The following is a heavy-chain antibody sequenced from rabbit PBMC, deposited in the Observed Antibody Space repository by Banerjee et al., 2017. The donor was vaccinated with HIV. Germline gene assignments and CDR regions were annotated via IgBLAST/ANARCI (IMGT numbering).Heavy chain of an antibody. V-gene: IGHV1S45*01. D-gene: IGHD4-1*01. Sequence: QEQLEESGGGLVKPEGSLKLSCTVSGFTLSSYVMCWVRQAPGKGLEWIACIGVGSSGSTYYASWAKGRFTISKTSSTTVTLQMTSLTAADTATYFCARDLAGVTGWNFNLWGPGTLVTVS. CDR1: GFTLSSYV. CDR3: ARDLAGVTGWNFNL. CDR2: IGVGSSGST. J-gene: IGHJ4*01.